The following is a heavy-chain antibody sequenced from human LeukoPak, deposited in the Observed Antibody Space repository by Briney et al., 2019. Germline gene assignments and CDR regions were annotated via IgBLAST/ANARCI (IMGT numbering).Heavy chain of an antibody. D-gene: IGHD5-18*01. CDR3: ARAGYSYGEYYYYYYMDV. CDR2: IIPISGTA. V-gene: IGHV1-69*06. J-gene: IGHJ6*03. Sequence: ASVKVSCKASGGTFSSYAISWVRQAPGQGLEWMGGIIPISGTANYAQKFQGRVTITADKSTSTAYMELSSLRSEDTAVYYCARAGYSYGEYYYYYYMDVWGKGTTVTVSS. CDR1: GGTFSSYA.